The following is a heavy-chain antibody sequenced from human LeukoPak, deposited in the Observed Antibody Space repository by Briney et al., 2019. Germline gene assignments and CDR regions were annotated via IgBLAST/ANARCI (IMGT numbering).Heavy chain of an antibody. Sequence: GASVKVSCKASGYTFISYGISWVRQAPGQGLEWMGWISGYNGNTNYAQKLQGRVTMTTDTSTSTAYMELRSLRSNNTAVYYCARDHSPSGSGWYYFDYWGQGTLVTVSS. D-gene: IGHD6-19*01. CDR2: ISGYNGNT. CDR3: ARDHSPSGSGWYYFDY. V-gene: IGHV1-18*01. CDR1: GYTFISYG. J-gene: IGHJ4*02.